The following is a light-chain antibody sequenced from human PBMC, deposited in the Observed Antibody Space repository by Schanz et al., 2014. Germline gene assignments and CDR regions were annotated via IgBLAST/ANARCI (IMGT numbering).Light chain of an antibody. Sequence: DIQMTQSPSTLSASVGDRVTITCRASQSISSWLAWYQQKPGKAPKLLIYDASSLESGVPSRFSGSGSGTEFTLTISSLQPDDFATYYCQHYTSDSRKFGQGTTVEIK. V-gene: IGKV1-5*01. CDR2: DAS. J-gene: IGKJ1*01. CDR3: QHYTSDSRK. CDR1: QSISSW.